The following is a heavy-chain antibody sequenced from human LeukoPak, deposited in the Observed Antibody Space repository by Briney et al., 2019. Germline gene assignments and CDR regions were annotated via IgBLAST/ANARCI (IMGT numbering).Heavy chain of an antibody. CDR3: ARSGYCSSTSCPYGMNV. D-gene: IGHD2-2*01. CDR1: GFTFSDYY. CDR2: ISSSGTTI. V-gene: IGHV3-11*01. J-gene: IGHJ6*02. Sequence: GGSLRLSCAASGFTFSDYYMSWIRQAPGKGLEWVSSISSSGTTIYYADSVKGRFTISRDNAKNSLYLQMNSLRAEDTAVYYCARSGYCSSTSCPYGMNVWGQGTTVTVSS.